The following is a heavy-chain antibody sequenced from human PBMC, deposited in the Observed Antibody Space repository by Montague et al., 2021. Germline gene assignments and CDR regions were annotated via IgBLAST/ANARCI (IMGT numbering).Heavy chain of an antibody. CDR3: ARETSSSGWFHYFDY. D-gene: IGHD6-19*01. CDR1: GGSISSSNYY. CDR2: IYYSGTT. J-gene: IGHJ4*02. Sequence: SETLSLTCTVSGGSISSSNYYWGWIRQPPGKGLEWIGSIYYSGTTYYNPSLKSRVTISVDTSKNQFSLKLSSVTAADTAVYYCARETSSSGWFHYFDYWGQGTLVTVSS. V-gene: IGHV4-39*01.